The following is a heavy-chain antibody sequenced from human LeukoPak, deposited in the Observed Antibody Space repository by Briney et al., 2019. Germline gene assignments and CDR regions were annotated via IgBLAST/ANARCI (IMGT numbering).Heavy chain of an antibody. J-gene: IGHJ4*02. CDR1: GFTFDDYG. V-gene: IGHV3-7*01. D-gene: IGHD6-13*01. CDR3: ARDIEAAGLFLDY. Sequence: GGSLRLSCAASGFTFDDYGISWVRQAPGKGLEWVANMRYDGSEKYYVDSVKGRFTISRDNAKNSLYLQMNSLRAEDTAVYYCARDIEAAGLFLDYWGQGTLVTVSS. CDR2: MRYDGSEK.